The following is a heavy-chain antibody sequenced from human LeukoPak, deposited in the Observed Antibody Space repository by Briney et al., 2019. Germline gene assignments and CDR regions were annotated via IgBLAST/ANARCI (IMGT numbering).Heavy chain of an antibody. Sequence: KASETLSPTCTVSGGSISSSSYYWGWIRQPPGKGLEWIGSIYYSGSTYYNPSLKSRVTISVDTSKNQFSLKLSSVTAADTAVYYCAREVIAVAIRGVDYWGQGTLVTVSS. CDR2: IYYSGST. V-gene: IGHV4-39*07. D-gene: IGHD6-19*01. J-gene: IGHJ4*02. CDR1: GGSISSSSYY. CDR3: AREVIAVAIRGVDY.